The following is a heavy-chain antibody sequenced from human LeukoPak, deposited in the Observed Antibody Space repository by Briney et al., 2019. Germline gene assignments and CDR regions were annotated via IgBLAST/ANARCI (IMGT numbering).Heavy chain of an antibody. D-gene: IGHD6-13*01. Sequence: ASVKVSCKASGYTFTSYAMNWVRQAPGQGLEWMGWMNTNTGNTTYAQGFTGRVVLSLDTSVSTAYMQISSLKAEDTAVYYCARGKDSSSWYTNWFAPCGQGTPVTVSS. CDR2: MNTNTGNT. V-gene: IGHV7-4-1*02. J-gene: IGHJ5*02. CDR3: ARGKDSSSWYTNWFAP. CDR1: GYTFTSYA.